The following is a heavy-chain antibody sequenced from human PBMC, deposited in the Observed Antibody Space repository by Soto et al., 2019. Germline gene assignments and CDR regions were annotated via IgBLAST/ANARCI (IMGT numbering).Heavy chain of an antibody. CDR3: AKAGCADGYSGYWLDS. Sequence: QVQLVQSGAEVKKPGSSVKVSCKASGGTFSNYAITWVRQAPGQGLEWVGRIIPIFGTTNVAQKFQGRDTITAEDTTTTANMELSGLRAGDPAVYYCAKAGCADGYSGYWLDSLGQGTLVTVSA. D-gene: IGHD2-15*01. CDR2: IIPIFGTT. J-gene: IGHJ5*01. V-gene: IGHV1-69*15. CDR1: GGTFSNYA.